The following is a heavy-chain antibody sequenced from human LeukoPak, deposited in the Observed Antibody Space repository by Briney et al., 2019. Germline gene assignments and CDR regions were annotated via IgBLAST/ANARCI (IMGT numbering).Heavy chain of an antibody. D-gene: IGHD2-8*01. Sequence: SETLSLTCAVSGASISSGHYSWSWIRQPPGRGLEWIGYIYHGGSPYYNPSLKSRVTISVDRSKNQLSLKLSSVTAADTAVYYCAGEIMSSVGYFDYWGQGILVTVSS. V-gene: IGHV4-30-2*01. J-gene: IGHJ4*02. CDR3: AGEIMSSVGYFDY. CDR2: IYHGGSP. CDR1: GASISSGHYS.